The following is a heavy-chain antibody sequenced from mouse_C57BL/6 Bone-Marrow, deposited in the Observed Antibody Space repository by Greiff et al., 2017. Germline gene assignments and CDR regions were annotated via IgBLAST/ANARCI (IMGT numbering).Heavy chain of an antibody. CDR3: AKGELGRDAMDY. CDR1: GFTFSSYA. CDR2: ISDGGSYT. Sequence: EVNVVESGGGLVKPGGSLKLSCAASGFTFSSYAMSWVRQTPEKRLEWVATISDGGSYTYYPDNVKGRFTISRDNAKNNLYLQMSHLKSEDTAMYYCAKGELGRDAMDYWGQGTSVTVSS. J-gene: IGHJ4*01. V-gene: IGHV5-4*03. D-gene: IGHD4-1*01.